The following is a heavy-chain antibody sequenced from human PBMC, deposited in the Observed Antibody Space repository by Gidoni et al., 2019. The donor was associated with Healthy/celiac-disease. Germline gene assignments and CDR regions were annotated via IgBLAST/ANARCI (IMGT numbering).Heavy chain of an antibody. CDR2: FNSDGSST. Sequence: EVQLVESGGGLVQPGRSLRLSCASSGSTFSSYWVHLVHHAPGKGLVWVSRFNSDGSSTSYADSVKGRFTISRDNAKNTLYLQMNSLRAEDTAVYYCARDPPLTHYYYYGMDVWGQGTTVTVSS. J-gene: IGHJ6*02. CDR1: GSTFSSYW. CDR3: ARDPPLTHYYYYGMDV. V-gene: IGHV3-74*01.